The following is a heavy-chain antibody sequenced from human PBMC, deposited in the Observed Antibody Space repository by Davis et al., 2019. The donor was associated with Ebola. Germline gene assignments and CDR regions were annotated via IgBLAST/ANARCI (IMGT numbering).Heavy chain of an antibody. CDR3: ARAPDCSSTSCYGGY. CDR1: GGSVSSGSYY. D-gene: IGHD2-2*01. J-gene: IGHJ4*02. Sequence: PSETLSLTCTVSGGSVSSGSYYWSWIRQPPGKGLEWIGYIYYSGSTNYNPSLKSRVTISVDTSKNQFSLKLSSVTAADTAVYYCARAPDCSSTSCYGGYWGQGTLVTVSS. CDR2: IYYSGST. V-gene: IGHV4-61*01.